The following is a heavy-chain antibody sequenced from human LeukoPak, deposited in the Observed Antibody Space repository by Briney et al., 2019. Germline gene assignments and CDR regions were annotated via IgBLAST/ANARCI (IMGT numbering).Heavy chain of an antibody. CDR3: IKGWELPNWLDP. V-gene: IGHV3-73*01. J-gene: IGHJ5*02. CDR2: IRSKANSYAT. CDR1: GFIFSGSA. D-gene: IGHD1-7*01. Sequence: PGGSLRLSCAASGFIFSGSAMHWVRQASGQGLEWVGRIRSKANSYATAYAASVKGRFTISRDDSKNTAYLQMNSLKTEDTAVYYCIKGWELPNWLDPWGQGTLVTVSS.